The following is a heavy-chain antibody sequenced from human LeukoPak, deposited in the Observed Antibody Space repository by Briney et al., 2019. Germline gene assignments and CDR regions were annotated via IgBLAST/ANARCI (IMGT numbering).Heavy chain of an antibody. Sequence: GGTLRLSCAASGFTFSSYGMSWVRQAPGKGLEWVSAISGSGGSTYHADSVKGRFTISRDNSKNTLYLQMNSLRAEDTAVYYCAKGPLPWGGGDSSGHTRSGFDYWGQGTLVTVSS. V-gene: IGHV3-23*01. CDR1: GFTFSSYG. CDR2: ISGSGGST. J-gene: IGHJ4*02. D-gene: IGHD3-22*01. CDR3: AKGPLPWGGGDSSGHTRSGFDY.